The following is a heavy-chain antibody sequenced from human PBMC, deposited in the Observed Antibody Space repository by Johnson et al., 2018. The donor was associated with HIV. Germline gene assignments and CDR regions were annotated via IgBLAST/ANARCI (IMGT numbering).Heavy chain of an antibody. CDR2: ISYDGSNK. D-gene: IGHD3-3*01. J-gene: IGHJ3*02. CDR3: ARAKNLFWSGYYDAFDI. V-gene: IGHV3-30-3*01. CDR1: GFTFSSYA. Sequence: QVQLVESGGGLVQPGGSLRLSCAASGFTFSSYAMHWVRQAPGKGLEWVAVISYDGSNKYYADSVKGRFTISRDNSKNTLYLQMNSLRAEDTAVYYCARAKNLFWSGYYDAFDIWGQGTMVTVSS.